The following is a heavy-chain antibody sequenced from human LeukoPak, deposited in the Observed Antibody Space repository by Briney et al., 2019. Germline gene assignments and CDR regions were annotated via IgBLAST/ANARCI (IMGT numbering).Heavy chain of an antibody. CDR3: AKDFHSSSWPYYFDY. D-gene: IGHD6-13*01. V-gene: IGHV3-23*01. J-gene: IGHJ4*02. CDR2: ITVDGGRT. CDR1: GFTFSNHA. Sequence: PGGSLRLSCAASGFTFSNHAMSWARQAPGKGLEWVSSITVDGGRTQYADSVKGRFTISRDNSKNTLYLEMNSLRAEGTAVYYCAKDFHSSSWPYYFDYWGQGTLVTVSS.